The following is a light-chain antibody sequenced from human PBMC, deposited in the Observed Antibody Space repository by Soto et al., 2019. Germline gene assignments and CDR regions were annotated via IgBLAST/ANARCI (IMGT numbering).Light chain of an antibody. V-gene: IGKV3-15*01. CDR3: HLYNNWPPWT. CDR2: GAS. CDR1: QSVSSN. Sequence: EIVMTQSPATLSVSPGERATLSCRASQSVSSNLAWYQQKPGQAPRLLIYGASTRATGIPARFSGSGSGTDFTPTISSLQSEDFAFYYFHLYNNWPPWTSAQGTK. J-gene: IGKJ1*01.